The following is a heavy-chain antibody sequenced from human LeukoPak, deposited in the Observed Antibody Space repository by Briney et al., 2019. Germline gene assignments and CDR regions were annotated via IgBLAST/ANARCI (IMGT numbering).Heavy chain of an antibody. V-gene: IGHV3-23*01. D-gene: IGHD6-19*01. J-gene: IGHJ4*02. Sequence: GGSLRLSCAASGFTFSSYAMSWVRQAPGKGLEWVPAISGSGGSIYYADSVKGRFTISRDNSKNTRYLQMNSLRAEDTAVYYCAKGSGWYFGYVDYWGQGTLVTVSS. CDR3: AKGSGWYFGYVDY. CDR1: GFTFSSYA. CDR2: ISGSGGSI.